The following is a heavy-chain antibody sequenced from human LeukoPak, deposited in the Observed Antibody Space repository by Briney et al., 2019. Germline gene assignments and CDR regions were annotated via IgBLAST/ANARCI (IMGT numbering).Heavy chain of an antibody. J-gene: IGHJ6*03. CDR2: IIPIFGTA. V-gene: IGHV1-69*13. CDR3: ARSQYQLPRAVYYYYMDV. D-gene: IGHD2-2*01. Sequence: ALVKVSCKASGGTFSSYAISWVRQAPGQGLEWMGGIIPIFGTANYAQKFQGRVTITADESTSTAYMELSSLRSEDTAVYYCARSQYQLPRAVYYYYMDVWGKGTTVTVSS. CDR1: GGTFSSYA.